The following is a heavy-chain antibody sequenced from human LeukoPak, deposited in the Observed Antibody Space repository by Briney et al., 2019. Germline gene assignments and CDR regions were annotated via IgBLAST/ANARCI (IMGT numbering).Heavy chain of an antibody. V-gene: IGHV3-23*01. Sequence: GGSLRLSCAASGFTFSSYAMSWVRQAPGKGLEWVSAISGSGGSTYYADSVKGRFTISRDNSKNTLYLQMNGLRAEDTAVYYCATAVDFWSGYYTRWFDPWGQGTLVTVSS. J-gene: IGHJ5*02. CDR2: ISGSGGST. CDR1: GFTFSSYA. CDR3: ATAVDFWSGYYTRWFDP. D-gene: IGHD3-3*01.